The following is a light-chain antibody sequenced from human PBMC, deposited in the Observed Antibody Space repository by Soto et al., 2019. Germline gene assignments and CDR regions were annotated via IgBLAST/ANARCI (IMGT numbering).Light chain of an antibody. V-gene: IGKV3-15*01. CDR3: QQYNNWPSIT. CDR2: GAS. J-gene: IGKJ5*01. Sequence: EIVMTHSPATLSVSPGERATLSCRASQSVSSNLAWYQQKPGQAPRLLIYGASTRATGIPARFSGSGSGTEFTLTISSLQSEDFAVYYCQQYNNWPSITLGQGTRLEIK. CDR1: QSVSSN.